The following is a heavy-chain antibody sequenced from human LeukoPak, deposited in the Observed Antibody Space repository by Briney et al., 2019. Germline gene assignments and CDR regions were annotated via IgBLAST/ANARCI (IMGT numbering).Heavy chain of an antibody. CDR1: GFTFSSYW. J-gene: IGHJ4*02. D-gene: IGHD5-24*01. CDR2: INTFGTTA. Sequence: GGSLRLSCADSGFTFSSYWMNWDRQVPGKGLVWVSHINTFGTTATYADSVKGRFTISRDNANNTLYLQMNSLRVEDTAVYYCVRDNAYKFDYWGQGTLVTVSS. V-gene: IGHV3-74*01. CDR3: VRDNAYKFDY.